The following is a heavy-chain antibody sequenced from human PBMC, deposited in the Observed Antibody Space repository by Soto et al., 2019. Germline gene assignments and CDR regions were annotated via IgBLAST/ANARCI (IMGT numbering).Heavy chain of an antibody. J-gene: IGHJ4*02. D-gene: IGHD3-16*01. CDR3: VHRLVNPDMLNY. V-gene: IGHV3-23*01. Sequence: PGGSLRLSCAASGFTFSSYAMSWVRQAPGKGLEWVSAISGSGGSTYYADSVKSRLTITKDTSKNQVVLTMTNMDPLDTATYYCVHRLVNPDMLNYWGQGTLVTVSS. CDR1: GFTFSSYA. CDR2: ISGSGGST.